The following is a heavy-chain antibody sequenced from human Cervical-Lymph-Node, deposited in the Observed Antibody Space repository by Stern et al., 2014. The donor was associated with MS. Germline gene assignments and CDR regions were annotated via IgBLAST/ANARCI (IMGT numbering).Heavy chain of an antibody. J-gene: IGHJ4*02. CDR3: ASGTGSKRPTGNY. CDR2: INPSGDSA. CDR1: GYTFTSHY. D-gene: IGHD3/OR15-3a*01. Sequence: QVQLVQSGAEVKKPGASVKVSCKASGYTFTSHYMHWVRQAPGQELEWVGIINPSGDSASYAQKFQGRVTMTRDTSTSTVYMELSSLRSEDTAVYYCASGTGSKRPTGNYWGQGTLVTVSS. V-gene: IGHV1-46*01.